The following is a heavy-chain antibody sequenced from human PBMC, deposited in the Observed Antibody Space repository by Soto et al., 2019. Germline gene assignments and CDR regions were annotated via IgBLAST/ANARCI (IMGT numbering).Heavy chain of an antibody. J-gene: IGHJ4*02. Sequence: QVQLVESGGGVVQPGRSLRLSCAASGFTFSSYGMHWVRQAPGKGLEWVAVIWYDGSNKYYADSVKGRFTISRDNSKNWRYLQMHSLRAEDTAVYYCARDRGRYYYDSRGYFFDYWGQGNLVTVSS. V-gene: IGHV3-33*01. CDR1: GFTFSSYG. D-gene: IGHD3-22*01. CDR2: IWYDGSNK. CDR3: ARDRGRYYYDSRGYFFDY.